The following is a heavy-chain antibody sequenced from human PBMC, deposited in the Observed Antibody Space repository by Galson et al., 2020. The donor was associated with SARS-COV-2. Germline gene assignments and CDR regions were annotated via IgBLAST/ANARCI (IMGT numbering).Heavy chain of an antibody. J-gene: IGHJ4*02. CDR3: ARVHNYYDSSGYYYGVAY. V-gene: IGHV1-69*10. Sequence: SVKVSCKASGGTFSSYAISWVRQAPGQGLEWMGGIIPILGIANYAQKFQGRVTITADKSTSTAYMELSSLRSEDTAVYYCARVHNYYDSSGYYYGVAYWGQGTLVTVSS. CDR2: IIPILGIA. D-gene: IGHD3-22*01. CDR1: GGTFSSYA.